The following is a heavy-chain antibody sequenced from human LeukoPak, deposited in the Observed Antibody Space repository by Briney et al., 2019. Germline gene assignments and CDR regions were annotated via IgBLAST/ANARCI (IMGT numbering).Heavy chain of an antibody. J-gene: IGHJ4*02. Sequence: SETLSLTCTVSNGSISSDTYFWSWIRQPAGKGLEWIGRMSSSGISTYSPSLKSRVTISEDTSKKQFSLKVSSVTAADTAVYYCARGFRGASFDYWGQGTLVTVSS. V-gene: IGHV4-61*10. CDR3: ARGFRGASFDY. D-gene: IGHD1-26*01. CDR2: MSSSGIS. CDR1: NGSISSDTYF.